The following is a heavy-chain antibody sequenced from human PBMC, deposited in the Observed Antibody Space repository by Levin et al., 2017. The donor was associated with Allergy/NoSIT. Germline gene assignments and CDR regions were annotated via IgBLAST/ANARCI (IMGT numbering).Heavy chain of an antibody. CDR1: GGSISSGSYY. J-gene: IGHJ4*02. CDR2: IYTSGST. Sequence: SETLSLTCTVSGGSISSGSYYWSWIRQPAGKGLEWIGRIYTSGSTNYNPSLKSRVTISVDTSKNQFSLKLSSVTAADTAVYYCAQQGYSSGWLGIAYWGQGTLVTVSS. V-gene: IGHV4-61*02. CDR3: AQQGYSSGWLGIAY. D-gene: IGHD6-19*01.